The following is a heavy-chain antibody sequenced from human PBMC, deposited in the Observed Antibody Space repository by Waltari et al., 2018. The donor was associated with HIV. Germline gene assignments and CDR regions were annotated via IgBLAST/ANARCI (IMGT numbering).Heavy chain of an antibody. CDR3: VKGAVWGGPEGDGC. CDR1: GFSFVLHS. D-gene: IGHD3-3*01. CDR2: IRPTAET. V-gene: IGHV3-23*01. Sequence: EVHLLESGGALAQPGGSLKLSCAASGFSFVLHSMTGVRQAPGKGLEWVSSIRPTAETFYSDSVKGRFTIYRDNSANTVHLQMTGLRVEDTAMYYCVKGAVWGGPEGDGCWGQGTLVTVSS. J-gene: IGHJ4*02.